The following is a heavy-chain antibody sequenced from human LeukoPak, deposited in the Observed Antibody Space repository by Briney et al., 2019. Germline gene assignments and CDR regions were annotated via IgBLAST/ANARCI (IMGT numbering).Heavy chain of an antibody. J-gene: IGHJ3*02. CDR3: VKDRQQPTTSDAFDI. CDR2: ISSNGGST. Sequence: GGSLRLSCSASGFTFSSYAMDWVRQAPGKGLEYVSTISSNGGSTYYADSVKGRFTISRDDSKNTLYLRMSSLRAEDTAVYYCVKDRQQPTTSDAFDIWGQGTMVTVSP. CDR1: GFTFSSYA. V-gene: IGHV3-64D*06. D-gene: IGHD6-13*01.